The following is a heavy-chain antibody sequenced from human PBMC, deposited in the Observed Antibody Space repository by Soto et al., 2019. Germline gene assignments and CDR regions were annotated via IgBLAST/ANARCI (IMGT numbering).Heavy chain of an antibody. D-gene: IGHD2-2*01. CDR2: ISSDGGSK. CDR1: GFTFSNHA. V-gene: IGHV3-30-3*01. CDR3: ARSRDCASTSCYLPFDY. J-gene: IGHJ4*02. Sequence: QVQLVESGGGVVQPGRSPRVSCAASGFTFSNHAMHWVRQAPGKRPEWVAIISSDGGSKDSTDSVKGRFTISRDNSKNTMYLQMNSLRPEDTAVYYCARSRDCASTSCYLPFDYWGQGTLVTVSS.